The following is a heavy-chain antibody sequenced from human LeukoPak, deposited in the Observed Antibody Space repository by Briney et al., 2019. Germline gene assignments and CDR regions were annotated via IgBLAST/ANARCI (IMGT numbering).Heavy chain of an antibody. CDR1: GGSFSGYY. Sequence: SETLSLTCAVYGGSFSGYYWSWIRQPPGKGLEWIGEINHSGSTNYNPSLKSRVTISVDTSKNQFSLKLSSVTAADTAVYYCARYTERGFDIWGQGTMVTVSS. J-gene: IGHJ3*02. CDR2: INHSGST. CDR3: ARYTERGFDI. V-gene: IGHV4-34*01.